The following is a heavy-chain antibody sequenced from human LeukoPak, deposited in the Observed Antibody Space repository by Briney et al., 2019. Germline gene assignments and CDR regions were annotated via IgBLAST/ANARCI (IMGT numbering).Heavy chain of an antibody. V-gene: IGHV4-4*07. Sequence: SETLSLTCTVCGGSISSYYWSWIRQPAGKGLEWIGRIYTSGSTNYNPSLKSRVTMSVDTSKNQFSLKPSSVTAADTAVYYCARDVSYYGSGSYNYWGQGTLVTVSS. CDR2: IYTSGST. D-gene: IGHD3-10*01. CDR3: ARDVSYYGSGSYNY. CDR1: GGSISSYY. J-gene: IGHJ4*02.